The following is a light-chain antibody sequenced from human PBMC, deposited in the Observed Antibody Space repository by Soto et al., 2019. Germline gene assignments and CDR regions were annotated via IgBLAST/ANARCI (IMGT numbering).Light chain of an antibody. V-gene: IGKV2-28*01. CDR3: MQALQTPFT. Sequence: DIVMTQSPLSLPVTPGEPASISCSSSQSLLHSNGYNYLDWYLQKPGQSPQLLIYLGSNRASGVPDRFSGSGSGTEFTLKISRVEAEDVGVYFCMQALQTPFTFGGGTKVDIK. J-gene: IGKJ4*01. CDR1: QSLLHSNGYNY. CDR2: LGS.